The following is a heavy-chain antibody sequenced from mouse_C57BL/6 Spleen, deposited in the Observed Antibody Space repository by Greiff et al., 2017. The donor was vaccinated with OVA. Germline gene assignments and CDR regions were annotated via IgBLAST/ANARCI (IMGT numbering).Heavy chain of an antibody. CDR3: AREAYYSNYVGFAY. D-gene: IGHD2-5*01. CDR1: GYAFSSSW. CDR2: IYPGDGDT. Sequence: QVQLQQSGPELVKPGASVKISCKASGYAFSSSWMNWVKQRPGKGLEWIGRIYPGDGDTNYNGKFKGKATLTADKSSSTAYKQLSSLTSEDSAVYFCAREAYYSNYVGFAYWGQGTLVTVSA. V-gene: IGHV1-82*01. J-gene: IGHJ3*01.